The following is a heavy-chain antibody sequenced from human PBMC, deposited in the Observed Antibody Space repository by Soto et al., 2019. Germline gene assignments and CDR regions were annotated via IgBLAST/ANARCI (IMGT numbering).Heavy chain of an antibody. V-gene: IGHV3-23*01. J-gene: IGHJ2*01. D-gene: IGHD4-17*01. CDR3: AKVPPVGDYGYWYFDL. CDR2: ISGSGGST. CDR1: GFTFSSYA. Sequence: EVQLLESGGGLVQPGGSLRLSCAASGFTFSSYAMSWVRQAPGKGLEWVSAISGSGGSTYYADSVKGRFTISRDNSKNTLYLQMNSLRAEDTAVYYCAKVPPVGDYGYWYFDLWGRGTLVTVSS.